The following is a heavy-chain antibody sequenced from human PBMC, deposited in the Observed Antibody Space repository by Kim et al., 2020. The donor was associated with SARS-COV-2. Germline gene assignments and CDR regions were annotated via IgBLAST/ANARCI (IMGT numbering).Heavy chain of an antibody. Sequence: GRFTISRDNAKNSLYLQMNSLRAEDTAVYYCAVIAAAVPSADYYYYGMDVWGQGTTVTVSS. CDR3: AVIAAAVPSADYYYYGMDV. D-gene: IGHD6-13*01. V-gene: IGHV3-48*03. J-gene: IGHJ6*02.